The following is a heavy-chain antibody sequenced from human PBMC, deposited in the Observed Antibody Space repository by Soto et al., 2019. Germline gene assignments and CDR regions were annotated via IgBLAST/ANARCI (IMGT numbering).Heavy chain of an antibody. CDR1: GFTFSSYA. CDR3: ARDQGSVAAAAEPRGLFYY. Sequence: QVQLVESGGGVVQPGRSLRLSCAASGFTFSSYAMHWVRQAPGKGLEWVAVISYDGSNKYYADSVKGRFTISRDNSKNTLYLQMNSLRAEDTAVYYCARDQGSVAAAAEPRGLFYYWGQGTLVTVSS. D-gene: IGHD6-13*01. CDR2: ISYDGSNK. J-gene: IGHJ4*02. V-gene: IGHV3-30-3*01.